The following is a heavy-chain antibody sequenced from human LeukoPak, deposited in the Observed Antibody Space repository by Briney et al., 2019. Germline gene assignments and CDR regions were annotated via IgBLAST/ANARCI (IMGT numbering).Heavy chain of an antibody. Sequence: GESLRLSCAASGFSFSSHWMHWVRQAPGKGLVWVSRIKSDGSEVTYADSVKGRFTISRDNAKNTLYLQMNSLRVEDTAVYYCARVLRWFDSWGQGNLVTVSS. CDR2: IKSDGSEV. J-gene: IGHJ5*01. CDR1: GFSFSSHW. D-gene: IGHD3-10*01. V-gene: IGHV3-74*01. CDR3: ARVLRWFDS.